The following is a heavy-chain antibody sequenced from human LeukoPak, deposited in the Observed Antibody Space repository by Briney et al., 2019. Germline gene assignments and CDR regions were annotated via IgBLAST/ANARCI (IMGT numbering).Heavy chain of an antibody. CDR2: ISYDGSNK. J-gene: IGHJ4*02. Sequence: SGGSLRLSCAASGFTFSSYAMHWVRQAPGKGLEWVALISYDGSNKYYADSVKARFIISRDNSKNTVYLQMNNLRAEDSAIYYCARGARWAYYFDYWGQGSLVTVSS. V-gene: IGHV3-30*04. D-gene: IGHD4-23*01. CDR1: GFTFSSYA. CDR3: ARGARWAYYFDY.